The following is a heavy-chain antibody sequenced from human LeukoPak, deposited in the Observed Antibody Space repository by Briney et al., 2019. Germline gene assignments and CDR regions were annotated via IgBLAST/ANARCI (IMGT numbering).Heavy chain of an antibody. CDR2: IIPIFGTA. CDR3: AKDDGGYIGSCPGSY. D-gene: IGHD3-10*01. Sequence: SVKVSCKASGGTFSSYAISWVRQAPGQGLEWMGGIIPIFGTASYAQKFQGRVAITTDESTSTAYMELSSLRSEDTAVYYCAKDDGGYIGSCPGSYWGQGTLVTVSS. V-gene: IGHV1-69*05. J-gene: IGHJ4*02. CDR1: GGTFSSYA.